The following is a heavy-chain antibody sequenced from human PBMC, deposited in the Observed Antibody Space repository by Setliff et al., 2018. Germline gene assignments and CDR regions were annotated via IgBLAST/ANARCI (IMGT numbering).Heavy chain of an antibody. V-gene: IGHV3-30*03. CDR1: GFTLRNSG. CDR2: ISYDGFKI. CDR3: ARDGGTAMVKTYYYGLDV. J-gene: IGHJ6*02. Sequence: LRLSCAASGFTLRNSGMHWVRQAPGRGLEWVTFISYDGFKIYYAESVKGRFTISRDNAKNSLYLDLNSLRGEDMAVYYCARDGGTAMVKTYYYGLDVWGQGTTVTVSS. D-gene: IGHD5-18*01.